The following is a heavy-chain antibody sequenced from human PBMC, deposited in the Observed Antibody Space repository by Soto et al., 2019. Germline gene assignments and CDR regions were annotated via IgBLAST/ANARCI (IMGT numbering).Heavy chain of an antibody. CDR1: GVTFSDYL. D-gene: IGHD3-22*01. CDR3: ATLNYYDSPRVH. J-gene: IGHJ4*02. CDR2: ITGNGGST. Sequence: LTLSCAPSGVTFSDYLRQSVRQAPGKGLEYVSAITGNGGSTYYASSVKGRFTISRDNSKSVLYLHMGSLRADDMAVYYCATLNYYDSPRVHWARGTLVTVTS. V-gene: IGHV3-64*01.